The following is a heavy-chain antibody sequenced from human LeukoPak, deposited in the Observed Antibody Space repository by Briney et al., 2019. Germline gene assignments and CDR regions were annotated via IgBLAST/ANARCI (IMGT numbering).Heavy chain of an antibody. V-gene: IGHV1-69*02. CDR1: GGTFSSYT. D-gene: IGHD3-22*01. CDR2: IIPILGIA. CDR3: ARAYYYVSSGSLRFDY. J-gene: IGHJ4*02. Sequence: SVKVSCKASGGTFSSYTISWVRQAPGQGLEWIGRIIPILGIANYAQKFQGGVTITADKSTSTAYMELSSLRSEDTAVYYCARAYYYVSSGSLRFDYWGQGTLVTVSS.